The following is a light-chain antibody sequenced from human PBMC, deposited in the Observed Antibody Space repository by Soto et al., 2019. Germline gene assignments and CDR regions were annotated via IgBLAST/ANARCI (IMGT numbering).Light chain of an antibody. CDR3: QQSISPPWT. Sequence: DIQMTQSPSTLSASVGDRVTITCRASESIVNALAWYQQKPGKAPTLLIYKASTLEVGVPSRFSGSGSGTDFTLTISSLQPYDFATYYCQQSISPPWTFGQGTKVEVK. CDR1: ESIVNA. J-gene: IGKJ1*01. V-gene: IGKV1-5*03. CDR2: KAS.